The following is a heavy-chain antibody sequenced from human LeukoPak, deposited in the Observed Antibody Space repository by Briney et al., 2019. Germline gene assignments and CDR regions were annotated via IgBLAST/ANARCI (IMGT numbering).Heavy chain of an antibody. CDR3: ARRATGPTSPSFDY. V-gene: IGHV3-48*02. CDR2: ISSSSSTT. CDR1: EFTSNSYN. Sequence: PGGSLRLSCAASEFTSNSYNMNWVRQAPGKGLEWVAYISSSSSTTYYADSVKGRFTISRDNAKNSLYLQMNSLRDEDTAVYYCARRATGPTSPSFDYWGQGTLVTVSS. J-gene: IGHJ4*02.